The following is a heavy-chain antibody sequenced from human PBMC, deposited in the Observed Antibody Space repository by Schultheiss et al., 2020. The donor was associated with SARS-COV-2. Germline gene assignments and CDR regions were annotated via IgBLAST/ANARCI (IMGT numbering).Heavy chain of an antibody. J-gene: IGHJ4*02. V-gene: IGHV3-73*01. CDR3: ARGPYSSGVRVSY. Sequence: GGSLRLSCAASGFTFSNAWMSWVRQAPGKGLEWVGRIKSKANSYATAYAASVKGRFTISRDDSKNTAYLQMNSLSAEDTAVYYCARGPYSSGVRVSYWGQGTLVTVSS. CDR2: IKSKANSYAT. CDR1: GFTFSNAW. D-gene: IGHD6-19*01.